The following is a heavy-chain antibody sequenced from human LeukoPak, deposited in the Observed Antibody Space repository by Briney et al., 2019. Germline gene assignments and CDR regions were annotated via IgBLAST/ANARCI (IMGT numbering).Heavy chain of an antibody. D-gene: IGHD1-26*01. J-gene: IGHJ4*02. CDR1: GVSGDYS. V-gene: IGHV4-30-4*07. CDR2: IHYSGST. Sequence: PSETLSLTCAVSGVSGDYSWSWIRQAPGKGLEWIGYIHYSGSTYYNPSLKSRVTISVDTSKNQFSLKLSSVTAADTAVYYCARGGIVGAEYYFDYWGQGTLVTVSS. CDR3: ARGGIVGAEYYFDY.